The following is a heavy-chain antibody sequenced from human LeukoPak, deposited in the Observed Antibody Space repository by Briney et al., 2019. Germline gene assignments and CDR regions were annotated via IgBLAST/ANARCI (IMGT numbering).Heavy chain of an antibody. J-gene: IGHJ4*02. D-gene: IGHD3-22*01. CDR1: GFTFSSYG. Sequence: PGGSLRLSCAASGFTFSSYGMHWVRQAPGKGLEWEAVISYDGSNKYYADSVKGRFTISRDNSKNTLYLQMNSLRAEDTAVYYCAKDLDYYDSSGFDYWGQGTLVTVSS. CDR3: AKDLDYYDSSGFDY. CDR2: ISYDGSNK. V-gene: IGHV3-30*18.